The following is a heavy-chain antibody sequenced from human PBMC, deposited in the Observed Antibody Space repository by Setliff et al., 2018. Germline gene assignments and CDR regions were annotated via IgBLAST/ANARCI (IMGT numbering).Heavy chain of an antibody. CDR2: IYHSGTT. J-gene: IGHJ4*02. CDR1: GGSISSPNW. CDR3: AVSGINDPLSY. V-gene: IGHV4-4*02. D-gene: IGHD2-15*01. Sequence: SETLSLTCAVSGGSISSPNWWNWVRQPPGKGLKWIGEIYHSGTTNYNPSLKSRVTMSVDKSRNQFSLRLTSVTAADTAVYYCAVSGINDPLSYWGQGTLVTVSS.